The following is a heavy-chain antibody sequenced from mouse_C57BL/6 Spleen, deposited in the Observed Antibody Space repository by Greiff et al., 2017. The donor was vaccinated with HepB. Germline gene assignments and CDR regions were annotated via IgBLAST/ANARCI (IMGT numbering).Heavy chain of an antibody. J-gene: IGHJ1*03. Sequence: DVQLVESGGGLVKPGGSLKLSCAASGFTFSSYAMSWVRQTPEKRLEWVATISDGGSYTYYPDNVKGRFTISRDNAKNNLYLQMSHLKSEDTAMYYCARDRTTVVATGYFDVWGTGTTVTVSS. CDR2: ISDGGSYT. CDR3: ARDRTTVVATGYFDV. D-gene: IGHD1-1*01. V-gene: IGHV5-4*01. CDR1: GFTFSSYA.